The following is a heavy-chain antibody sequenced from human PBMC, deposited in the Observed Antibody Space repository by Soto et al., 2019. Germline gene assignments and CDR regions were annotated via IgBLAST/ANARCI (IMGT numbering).Heavy chain of an antibody. CDR2: IIPIFGTA. Sequence: SVKVSCKASGGTFSSYAISWVRQAPRQGLAWMGGIIPIFGTADYAQKFQGRVTITADEFTSTAYMDLSSLRSEDTAVYYCARHLGGNHYYYGMDVWGQGTTVTVSS. CDR3: ARHLGGNHYYYGMDV. D-gene: IGHD3-16*01. J-gene: IGHJ6*02. V-gene: IGHV1-69*13. CDR1: GGTFSSYA.